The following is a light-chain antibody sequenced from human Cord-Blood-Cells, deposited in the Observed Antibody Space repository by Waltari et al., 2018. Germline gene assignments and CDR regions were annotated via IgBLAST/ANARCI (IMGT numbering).Light chain of an antibody. CDR1: SSDVGGYNS. CDR2: DVS. V-gene: IGLV2-14*01. Sequence: QSALTQPASVSGSPGQSITISCTGPSSDVGGYNSVSWYQQHPGKAPKLMIYDVSNLPSGVSNRFSGSKSGNTASLTISGLQAEDEADYYCSSYTSSSTLYVFGTGTKVTVL. J-gene: IGLJ1*01. CDR3: SSYTSSSTLYV.